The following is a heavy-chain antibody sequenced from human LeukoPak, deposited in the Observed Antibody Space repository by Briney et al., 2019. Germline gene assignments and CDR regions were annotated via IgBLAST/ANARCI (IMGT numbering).Heavy chain of an antibody. CDR1: GGSISSYY. CDR2: MYSTGST. Sequence: SETLSLTCSVSGGSISSYYWSWIRQPAGKGLEWIGRMYSTGSTNYNPSLKSRVTMSVDTSKNQFSLKMTSVTAADTAVYYCAREGQDHHDSSGHRNWFDPWGQGTLVTVSS. CDR3: AREGQDHHDSSGHRNWFDP. V-gene: IGHV4-4*07. J-gene: IGHJ5*02. D-gene: IGHD3-22*01.